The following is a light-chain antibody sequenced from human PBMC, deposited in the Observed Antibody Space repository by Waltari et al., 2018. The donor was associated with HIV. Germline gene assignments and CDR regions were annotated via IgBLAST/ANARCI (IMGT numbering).Light chain of an antibody. CDR1: QSVSSHY. V-gene: IGKV3-20*01. Sequence: IVLTQSPGTLSLSPVDSATLSCRSSQSVSSHYLAWYQQKPGQAPSLLSYGVSSRDSGIPDSFSGSGSGTDFTLTISRIEPEDCAVYYCKQYGSSPGWTFGQGTKVEIK. J-gene: IGKJ1*01. CDR3: KQYGSSPGWT. CDR2: GVS.